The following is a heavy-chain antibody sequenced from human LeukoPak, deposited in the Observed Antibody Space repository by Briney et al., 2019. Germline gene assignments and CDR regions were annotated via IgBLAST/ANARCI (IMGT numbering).Heavy chain of an antibody. CDR3: ASLVEATPYYFDY. Sequence: GESLKISCKASGYKFSNYWIVWVRQMPGKGLEWMGIIYPGDSDTAYGPSFQGQVTISADKSISTAYLQWSSLKASDTAMYYCASLVEATPYYFDYWGQGTLVTVSS. CDR2: IYPGDSDT. V-gene: IGHV5-51*01. CDR1: GYKFSNYW. J-gene: IGHJ4*02. D-gene: IGHD1-26*01.